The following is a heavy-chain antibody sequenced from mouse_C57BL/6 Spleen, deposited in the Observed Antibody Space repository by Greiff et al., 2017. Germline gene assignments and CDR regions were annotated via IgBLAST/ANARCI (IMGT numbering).Heavy chain of an antibody. J-gene: IGHJ3*01. Sequence: VQLQQPGAELVMPGASVKLSCKASGYTFTSYWMHWVKQRPGQGLEWIGEIDPSDSYTNYNQKFKGKSTLTVDKSSSTAYMQLSSLTSEDAAVYDCASDYDYDVGFAYWGQGTLVTVSA. CDR3: ASDYDYDVGFAY. CDR1: GYTFTSYW. V-gene: IGHV1-69*01. D-gene: IGHD2-4*01. CDR2: IDPSDSYT.